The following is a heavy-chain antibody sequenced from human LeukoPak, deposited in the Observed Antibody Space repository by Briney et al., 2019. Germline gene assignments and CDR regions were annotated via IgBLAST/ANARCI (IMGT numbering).Heavy chain of an antibody. D-gene: IGHD2-21*01. CDR2: IRHDGTTQ. Sequence: PGGSLRLSCAASGFRFNKFGMHWVRQALGKGLQWVAFIRHDGTTQYYTDSVKGRFIISRDDSKNTVSLQMNSLRVDDTAFYYCAKQRIASWPFQDSWRRGSLVTVS. J-gene: IGHJ4*02. V-gene: IGHV3-30*02. CDR1: GFRFNKFG. CDR3: AKQRIASWPFQDS.